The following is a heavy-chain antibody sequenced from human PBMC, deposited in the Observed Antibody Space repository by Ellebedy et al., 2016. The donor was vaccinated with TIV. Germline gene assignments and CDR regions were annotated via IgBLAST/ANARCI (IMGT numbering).Heavy chain of an antibody. Sequence: PGGSLRLSCAASGFTFSTYWMNWVRQAPGKGLEWVANIKQDGGEKYYVDSVRGRFTISRDNAKNSLYLQMDSLRAEDTAVYYCARDTVTAALDAFDIWGQGTMVTVSS. D-gene: IGHD6-13*01. CDR1: GFTFSTYW. CDR3: ARDTVTAALDAFDI. J-gene: IGHJ3*02. V-gene: IGHV3-7*01. CDR2: IKQDGGEK.